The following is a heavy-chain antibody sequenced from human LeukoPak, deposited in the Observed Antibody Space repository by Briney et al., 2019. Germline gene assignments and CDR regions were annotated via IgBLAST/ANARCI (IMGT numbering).Heavy chain of an antibody. CDR1: GGSISSGDYY. CDR2: IYYSGST. Sequence: PSETLSLTCTVSGGSISSGDYYWSWIRQPPGKGLEWIGYIYYSGSTYYNPSLKSRVTISVDTPKNQFSLKLSSVTAADTAVYYCARGPKGYYDFWSGYVEGYYFDYWGQGALVTVSS. J-gene: IGHJ4*02. V-gene: IGHV4-30-4*08. CDR3: ARGPKGYYDFWSGYVEGYYFDY. D-gene: IGHD3-3*01.